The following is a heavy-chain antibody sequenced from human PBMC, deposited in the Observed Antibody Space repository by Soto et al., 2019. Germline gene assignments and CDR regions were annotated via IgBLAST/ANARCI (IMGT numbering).Heavy chain of an antibody. J-gene: IGHJ6*02. CDR1: GGSISSYY. CDR2: IYYSGST. Sequence: SETLSLTCTVSGGSISSYYWSWIRQPPGKGLEWIGYIYYSGSTNYNPSLKSRVTISVDTSKNQFSLKASDTAIYYCATASTNYYYYYGMDAWGQGTTVTVSS. CDR3: NYYYYYGMDA. V-gene: IGHV4-59*12.